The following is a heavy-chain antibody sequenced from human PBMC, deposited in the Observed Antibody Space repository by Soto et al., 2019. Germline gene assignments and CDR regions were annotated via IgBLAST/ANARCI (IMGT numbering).Heavy chain of an antibody. CDR3: AVYGYGVSAAAC. J-gene: IGHJ4*02. CDR2: INQDGSER. V-gene: IGHV3-7*03. Sequence: GGSLRLSCAGSGLTFRDDWLSWVRQAPGKGLEWVANINQDGSERYYVDSVRGRFTISRDNVENSLYLQLNSLRPEDTAVYYCAVYGYGVSAAACWGRGTLGTVSS. D-gene: IGHD4-17*01. CDR1: GLTFRDDW.